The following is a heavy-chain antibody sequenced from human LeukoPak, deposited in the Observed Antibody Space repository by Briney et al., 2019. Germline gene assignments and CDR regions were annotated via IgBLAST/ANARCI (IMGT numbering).Heavy chain of an antibody. D-gene: IGHD1-1*01. CDR2: IYSDGNT. CDR3: ARGGSDDWKRFDS. J-gene: IGHJ4*02. CDR1: GFTVSRSY. Sequence: GGSLRLSCAASGFTVSRSYMSWVRKAPGKGLEWVSVIYSDGNTYYADSVKGRFTVSRDTSKSTMSLQMNSLRGEDTAVYYCARGGSDDWKRFDSWGQGTLVTVSP. V-gene: IGHV3-53*01.